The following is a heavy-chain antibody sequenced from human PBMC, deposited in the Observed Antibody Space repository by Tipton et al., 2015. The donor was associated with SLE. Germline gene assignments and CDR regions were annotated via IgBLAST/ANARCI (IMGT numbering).Heavy chain of an antibody. D-gene: IGHD2-8*01. CDR2: INHSGST. CDR1: GGSFSGYY. J-gene: IGHJ3*02. CDR3: ARGRMEANPDAFDI. V-gene: IGHV4-34*01. Sequence: LRLSCAVYGGSFSGYYWSWIHQPPGKGLEWIGEINHSGSTNYNPSLKSRVTISVGTSKNQFSLKLSSVTAADTAVYYCARGRMEANPDAFDIWGQGTMVTVSS.